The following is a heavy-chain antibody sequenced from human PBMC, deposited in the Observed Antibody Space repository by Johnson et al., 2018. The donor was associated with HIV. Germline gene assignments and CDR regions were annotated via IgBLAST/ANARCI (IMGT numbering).Heavy chain of an antibody. CDR1: GFTFSSYA. V-gene: IGHV3-30-3*01. CDR3: TRAYYDSRVGGAFDI. CDR2: ISYDGSNK. D-gene: IGHD3-22*01. Sequence: QVQLVESGGGLVKPGGSLRLSCAASGFTFSSYAMHWVRQAPGKGLEWVAVISYDGSNKYYADSVKGRFTISRDDSKSIAYLQMNSLKTEDTAVYYCTRAYYDSRVGGAFDIWGQGTMVTVSS. J-gene: IGHJ3*02.